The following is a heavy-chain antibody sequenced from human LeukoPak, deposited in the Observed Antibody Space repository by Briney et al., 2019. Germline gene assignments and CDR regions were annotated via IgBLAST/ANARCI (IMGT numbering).Heavy chain of an antibody. J-gene: IGHJ4*02. Sequence: ASGTLSLTCTVSGGSVSSGSYYWSWIRQPPGKGLEWIGYIYYSGSTNYNPSLKSRVTISVDTSKNQFSLKLSSVTAADTAVYYCARDNYYGSGSCPYWGQGTLVTVSS. CDR2: IYYSGST. CDR1: GGSVSSGSYY. V-gene: IGHV4-61*01. D-gene: IGHD3-10*01. CDR3: ARDNYYGSGSCPY.